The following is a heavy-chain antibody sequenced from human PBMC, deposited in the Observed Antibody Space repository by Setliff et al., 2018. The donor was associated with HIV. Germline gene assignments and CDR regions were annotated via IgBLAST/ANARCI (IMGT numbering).Heavy chain of an antibody. Sequence: ASVKVSCKASGYTFSSYGVNWVRQAPGQGLEWMGWISADNGNTKYAQKFQGIVTITTDTSTRTVYMELRGLRSDDTAVYFCARMQAYYNFWRSTYYFDYWVPETLLVTVSS. J-gene: IGHJ4*03. CDR2: ISADNGNT. CDR3: ARMQAYYNFWRSTYYFDY. CDR1: GYTFSSYG. V-gene: IGHV1-18*01. D-gene: IGHD3-3*01.